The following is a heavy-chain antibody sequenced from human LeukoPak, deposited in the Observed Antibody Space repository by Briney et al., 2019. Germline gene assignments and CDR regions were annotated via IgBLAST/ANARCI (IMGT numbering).Heavy chain of an antibody. D-gene: IGHD3-3*01. J-gene: IGHJ4*02. Sequence: PSETLSLTCTVSGGSISSGGYYWSWIRQPPGKGLEWIGYIYHSGSTYYNPSLKSRVTISVGRSKNQFSLKLSSVTAADTAVYYCARSLGFWSGYYNPLFDYWGQGTLVTVSS. CDR3: ARSLGFWSGYYNPLFDY. CDR1: GGSISSGGYY. CDR2: IYHSGST. V-gene: IGHV4-30-2*01.